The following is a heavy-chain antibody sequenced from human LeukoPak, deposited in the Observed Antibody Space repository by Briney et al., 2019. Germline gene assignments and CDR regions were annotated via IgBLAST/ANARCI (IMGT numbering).Heavy chain of an antibody. J-gene: IGHJ4*02. CDR2: ISGMGGRT. D-gene: IGHD6-19*01. CDR1: GFTFTTYV. V-gene: IGHV3-23*01. CDR3: AKTVADHDY. Sequence: GGSLRLSCADSGFTFTTYVMTWVRQAPGKGLEWVAVISGMGGRTYYADSVKGRFTISRDNSDNTLYLQMNSLRVEDTAVYYCAKTVADHDYWGQGTLVTVSS.